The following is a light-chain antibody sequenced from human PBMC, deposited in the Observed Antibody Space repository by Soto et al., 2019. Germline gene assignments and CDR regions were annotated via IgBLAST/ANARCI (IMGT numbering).Light chain of an antibody. V-gene: IGKV1-27*01. J-gene: IGKJ1*01. CDR1: QGISNY. CDR2: AAS. Sequence: DIQMTQSPSSLSASVGDRVTITCRASQGISNYLAWYQQKPGKVPKLLIYAASTLQSGVPSRFSGSGSGTDFTLPIRSLQPEDVATYYCHKYNSAPWTFGQGTKVEIK. CDR3: HKYNSAPWT.